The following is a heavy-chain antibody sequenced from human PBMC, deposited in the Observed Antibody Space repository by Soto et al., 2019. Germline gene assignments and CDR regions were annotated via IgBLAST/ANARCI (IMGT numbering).Heavy chain of an antibody. V-gene: IGHV3-48*04. CDR2: ISSSGSTI. D-gene: IGHD1-7*01. CDR3: ARMGSELELRVY. CDR1: GFTFSSYA. Sequence: PGGSLRLSCAASGFTFSSYAMSWVRQAPGKGLEWVSYISSSGSTIYYADSVKGRFTISRDNAKNSLYLQMNSLRAEDTAVYYCARMGSELELRVYWGQGTLVTVSS. J-gene: IGHJ4*02.